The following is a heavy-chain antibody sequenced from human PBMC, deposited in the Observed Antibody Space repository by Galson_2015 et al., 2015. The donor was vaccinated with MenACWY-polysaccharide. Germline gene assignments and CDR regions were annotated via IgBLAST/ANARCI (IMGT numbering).Heavy chain of an antibody. Sequence: SLRLSCAASGFTFRSYGMHWVRQAPGKGLEWVAVISYDGSSKYYADSVKGRFTISRDNYKNTLFLQMNSLRAEDTAVYYCARVRRLLWFGEYGMDVWGQGTTVTVSS. CDR1: GFTFRSYG. D-gene: IGHD3-10*01. CDR2: ISYDGSSK. J-gene: IGHJ6*02. V-gene: IGHV3-30*03. CDR3: ARVRRLLWFGEYGMDV.